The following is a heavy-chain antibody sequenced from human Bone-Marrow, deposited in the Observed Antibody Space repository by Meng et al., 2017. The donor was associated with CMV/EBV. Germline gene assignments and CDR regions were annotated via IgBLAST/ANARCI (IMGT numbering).Heavy chain of an antibody. D-gene: IGHD5-18*01. V-gene: IGHV4-34*01. CDR1: GGSFSGYY. J-gene: IGHJ6*01. Sequence: SQTLSLTCAVYGGSFSGYYWSWIRQPPGKGLEWIGEINHSGSTNYNPSLKSRVTISVDTSKNQFSLKLSSVTAADTAVYYCARGGWIQLVYRYYYYGMDVWGQGTTVTGSS. CDR3: ARGGWIQLVYRYYYYGMDV. CDR2: INHSGST.